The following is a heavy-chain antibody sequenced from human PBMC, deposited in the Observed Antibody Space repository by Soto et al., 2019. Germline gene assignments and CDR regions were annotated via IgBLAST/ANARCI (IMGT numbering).Heavy chain of an antibody. D-gene: IGHD5-18*01. J-gene: IGHJ4*02. V-gene: IGHV4-31*03. Sequence: SETLSLTCTVSGGSISSGGYYWSWIRQHPGKGLEWIGYIYYSGSTYYNPSLKSRVTISVDTSKNQFSLKLSSVTAADTAVYYCARAPQLWGTYYFDYWGQGTLVTVSS. CDR3: ARAPQLWGTYYFDY. CDR2: IYYSGST. CDR1: GGSISSGGYY.